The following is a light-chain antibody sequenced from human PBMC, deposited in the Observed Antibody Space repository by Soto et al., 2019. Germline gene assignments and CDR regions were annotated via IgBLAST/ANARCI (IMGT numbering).Light chain of an antibody. Sequence: DIQMTQSPSSLSASVGDRVTITCRASQSISSYLNWYHQKPGKAPKLLIYAASSLQSGVPSRFSGSGYGNDFTLPISSLQPEDFATYYCQQSYSPSITFGQGTRLEIK. CDR1: QSISSY. CDR3: QQSYSPSIT. J-gene: IGKJ5*01. CDR2: AAS. V-gene: IGKV1-39*01.